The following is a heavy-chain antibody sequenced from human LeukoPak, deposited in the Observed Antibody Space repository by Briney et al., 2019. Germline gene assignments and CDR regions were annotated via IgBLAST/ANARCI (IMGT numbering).Heavy chain of an antibody. Sequence: SETLSLTCTVSGGSITSYHYSWIRQPPGKGLEWIGYIYYSGSTNYNPSLKSRVPISVDTSKNQFSLKLSSVTAADTAVYYCARGGSGTYYHYWGQGTLVTVSS. J-gene: IGHJ4*02. D-gene: IGHD1-26*01. CDR3: ARGGSGTYYHY. CDR1: GGSITSYH. CDR2: IYYSGST. V-gene: IGHV4-59*01.